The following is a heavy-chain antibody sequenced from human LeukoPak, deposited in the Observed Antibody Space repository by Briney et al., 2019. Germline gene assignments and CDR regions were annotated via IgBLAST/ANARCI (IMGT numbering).Heavy chain of an antibody. V-gene: IGHV3-21*01. J-gene: IGHJ4*02. CDR2: ITRSSYI. Sequence: PGGSLRLSCAASGFTFSSYSMNWVRQAPGKGLEWVSSITRSSYIYYADSVKGRFTISRDNAKNSLYLQMNSLRAEDTAVYYCARDFSGRIAGTPGYWGQGTLVTVSS. D-gene: IGHD6-13*01. CDR3: ARDFSGRIAGTPGY. CDR1: GFTFSSYS.